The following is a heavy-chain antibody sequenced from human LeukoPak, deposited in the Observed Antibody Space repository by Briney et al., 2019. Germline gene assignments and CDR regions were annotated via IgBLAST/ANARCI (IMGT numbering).Heavy chain of an antibody. D-gene: IGHD5-24*01. CDR1: GDSISSSY. Sequence: SETLSLTCTVSGDSISSSYWSWIRQPPGPGQEWIGYIYYSGGTDYNPSLERRVTISVDTSKNQFSLKLRSVTAADTAVYYCARHVTISGPYDASDIWGQGTMVTVSP. CDR3: ARHVTISGPYDASDI. J-gene: IGHJ3*02. V-gene: IGHV4-59*08. CDR2: IYYSGGT.